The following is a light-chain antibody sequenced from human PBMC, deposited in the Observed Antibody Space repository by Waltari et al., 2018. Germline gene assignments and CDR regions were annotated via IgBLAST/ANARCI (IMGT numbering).Light chain of an antibody. CDR1: QTISSW. Sequence: DIQMTQSPSTLSASVGDRITITCRASQTISSWLAWYQQKPGKAPRLLIYKASFLESGVPARFSGRGSGTEFTLTSISLQPDDFATYYCQQYNSYLYTFGQGTKLEI. CDR3: QQYNSYLYT. V-gene: IGKV1-5*03. J-gene: IGKJ2*01. CDR2: KAS.